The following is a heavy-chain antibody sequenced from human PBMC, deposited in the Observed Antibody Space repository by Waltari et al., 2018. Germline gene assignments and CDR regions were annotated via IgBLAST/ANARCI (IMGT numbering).Heavy chain of an antibody. J-gene: IGHJ3*02. D-gene: IGHD3-3*01. CDR2: ISGRGGST. CDR1: GFTFSSYA. V-gene: IGHV3-23*04. Sequence: EVQLVESGGGLVQPGGSLRLSCAASGFTFSSYAMSWVRQAPGKGLEWVSAISGRGGSTYYADSVKGRFTISRDNSKNTLYLQMNSLRAEDTAVYYCATNRPAAYYDFWSGYPTTDAFDIWGQGTMVTVSS. CDR3: ATNRPAAYYDFWSGYPTTDAFDI.